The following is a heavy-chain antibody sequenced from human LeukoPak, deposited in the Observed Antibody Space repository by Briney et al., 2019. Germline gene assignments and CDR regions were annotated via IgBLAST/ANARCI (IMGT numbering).Heavy chain of an antibody. CDR1: GGSVRSGGYY. CDR2: IYESDSGST. D-gene: IGHD5-24*01. Sequence: SETLSLTCTVSGGSVRSGGYYWSWIRQHPGKGLEWIGYIYESDSGSTYYNPSLESRLSISVDTSKNQFSLKLRSVTAADTAAYYCARGDRDYYFDYWGQGTLVTVSS. V-gene: IGHV4-31*03. CDR3: ARGDRDYYFDY. J-gene: IGHJ4*02.